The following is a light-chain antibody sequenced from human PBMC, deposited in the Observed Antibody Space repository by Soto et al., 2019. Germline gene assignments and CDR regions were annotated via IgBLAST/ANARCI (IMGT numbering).Light chain of an antibody. CDR2: KAS. Sequence: DIQMTQSPSILSASVGDRVTITCRASQSISSWLAWYQQKPGKAPNLLIHKASHLESGVPSRFSGSGSGTEFTLTISSLQPGDFVTYYCQHYNTYPWTLGQGPKV. V-gene: IGKV1-5*03. CDR3: QHYNTYPWT. J-gene: IGKJ1*01. CDR1: QSISSW.